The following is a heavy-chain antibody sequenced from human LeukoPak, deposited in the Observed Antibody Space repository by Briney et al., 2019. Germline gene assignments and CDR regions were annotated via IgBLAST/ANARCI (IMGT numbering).Heavy chain of an antibody. D-gene: IGHD2-2*01. J-gene: IGHJ4*02. CDR2: MFHSGSP. Sequence: SETLSLTCTVSRGSISSYYWNWTRQSPRRGLEWIGYMFHSGSPNYNPSLKSRVAISIDTSKNQFSPKLSSVTAADTAVYYCARGSRYCSTTSCSSFDYWGQGTLVTVSS. V-gene: IGHV4-59*01. CDR3: ARGSRYCSTTSCSSFDY. CDR1: RGSISSYY.